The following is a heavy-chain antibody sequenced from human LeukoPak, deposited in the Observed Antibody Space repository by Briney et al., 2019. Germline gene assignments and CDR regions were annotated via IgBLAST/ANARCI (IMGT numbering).Heavy chain of an antibody. Sequence: GASVKVSCKASGYTFTSYGISWVRQAPGQGLEWMGWISAYNGNTNYAQKLQGRVTMTTDTSTSTAYMELRSLRSDDTAVYYCARAKLGPYYDGSGLFDYWGQGTLVTVSS. D-gene: IGHD3-22*01. V-gene: IGHV1-18*01. J-gene: IGHJ4*02. CDR3: ARAKLGPYYDGSGLFDY. CDR1: GYTFTSYG. CDR2: ISAYNGNT.